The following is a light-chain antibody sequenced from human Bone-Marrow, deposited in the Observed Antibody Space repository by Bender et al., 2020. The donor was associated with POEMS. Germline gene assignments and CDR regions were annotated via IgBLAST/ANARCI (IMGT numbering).Light chain of an antibody. V-gene: IGLV2-14*01. CDR3: QSFDTSLSGWV. CDR2: DVS. Sequence: QSALTQPASVSGSPGQSITISCTGTSSDVGGYNYVSWYQQHPGKAPKLKIYDVSNRPSGVPDRFSGSKSGTSASLAISGLQSEDEADYYCQSFDTSLSGWVFGAGTKLTV. CDR1: SSDVGGYNY. J-gene: IGLJ3*02.